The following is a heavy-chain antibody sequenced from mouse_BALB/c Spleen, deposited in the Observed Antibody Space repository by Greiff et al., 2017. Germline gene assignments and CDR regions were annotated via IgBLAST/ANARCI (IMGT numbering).Heavy chain of an antibody. Sequence: QVQLKESGAELVRPGVSVKISCKGSGYTFTDYAMHWVKQSHAKSLEWIGVISTYYGDASYNQKFKGKATMTVDKSSSTAYMELARLTSEDSAIYYCARGLLRSSWGYFDVWGAGTTVTVSS. J-gene: IGHJ1*01. CDR3: ARGLLRSSWGYFDV. CDR1: GYTFTDYA. CDR2: ISTYYGDA. D-gene: IGHD1-1*01. V-gene: IGHV1S137*01.